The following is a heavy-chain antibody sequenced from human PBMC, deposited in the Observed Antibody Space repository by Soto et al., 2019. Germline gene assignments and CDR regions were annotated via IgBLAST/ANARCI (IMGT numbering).Heavy chain of an antibody. CDR2: INAGNGNT. CDR3: ARVYIVGATEAYYYGMDV. V-gene: IGHV1-3*01. J-gene: IGHJ6*02. Sequence: ASVKVSCKASGYTFTSYAMHWVRQAPGQRLEWMGWINAGNGNTKYSQKFQGRVTITRDTSASTAYMELSSLRSEDTAVYYCARVYIVGATEAYYYGMDVWGQGTTVTVSS. D-gene: IGHD1-26*01. CDR1: GYTFTSYA.